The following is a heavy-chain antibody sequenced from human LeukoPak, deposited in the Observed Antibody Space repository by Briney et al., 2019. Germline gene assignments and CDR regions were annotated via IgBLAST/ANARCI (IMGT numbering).Heavy chain of an antibody. CDR1: GYSISSGYY. V-gene: IGHV4-38-2*01. J-gene: IGHJ6*02. CDR2: IYHSGST. Sequence: PSETLSLTCAVSGYSISSGYYWGWIRQPPGKGLEWIGSIYHSGSTYYNPSLKSRVTISVDTSKNQFSLKLSYVTAADTAVYYCARGSGQYSSGWYREDYGMDVWGQGTTVTVSS. CDR3: ARGSGQYSSGWYREDYGMDV. D-gene: IGHD6-19*01.